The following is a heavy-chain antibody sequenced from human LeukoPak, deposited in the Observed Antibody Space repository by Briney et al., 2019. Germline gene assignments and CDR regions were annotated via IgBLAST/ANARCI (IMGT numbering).Heavy chain of an antibody. CDR2: IYYTGST. J-gene: IGHJ5*02. CDR3: ARQGRGSGWFLP. D-gene: IGHD6-19*01. V-gene: IGHV4-59*08. CDR1: GASISSYY. Sequence: SETLSLTCTVSGASISSYYWSWIRQPPGKGLAWIGYIYYTGSTNYNPSLKSRVTISVDTSKNQFSLNLSSVTAADTAVYYCARQGRGSGWFLPWGQGTLVTVSS.